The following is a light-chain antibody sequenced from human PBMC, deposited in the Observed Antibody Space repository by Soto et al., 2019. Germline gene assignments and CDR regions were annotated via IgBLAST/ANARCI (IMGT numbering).Light chain of an antibody. CDR1: QRITTY. V-gene: IGKV1-39*01. CDR3: QQTDSTPYT. CDR2: TSG. J-gene: IGKJ2*01. Sequence: IQMTQSPSSLSASVGDRVTITFRASQRITTYLNWYQQNPGEAPKLLISTSGTLQRGVPSRFSGSGSGTDFTLTITALRPEDFATYFCQQTDSTPYTFGQGTKLEIK.